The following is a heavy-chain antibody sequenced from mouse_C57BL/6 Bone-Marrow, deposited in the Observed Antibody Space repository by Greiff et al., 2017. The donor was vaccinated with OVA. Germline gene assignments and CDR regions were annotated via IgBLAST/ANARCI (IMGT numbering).Heavy chain of an antibody. J-gene: IGHJ4*01. V-gene: IGHV2-9*01. D-gene: IGHD2-4*01. CDR2: LWGGGST. CDR1: GFSLTSSG. Sequence: VKLMESGPGLVAPSQSLSITCTVSGFSLTSSGVDWVRQPPGKGLEWLGVLWGGGSTNYNSALMSRLSISKDNSKSQVFLKMNSLQTDDTAMYYCAKQGITTEGYAMDYWGKGTTVTVSS. CDR3: AKQGITTEGYAMDY.